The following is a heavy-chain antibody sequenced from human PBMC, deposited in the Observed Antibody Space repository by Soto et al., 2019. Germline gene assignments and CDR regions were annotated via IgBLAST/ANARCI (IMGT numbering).Heavy chain of an antibody. CDR2: ISSSSSYI. CDR3: ARDPSSQLPTWGYFQH. J-gene: IGHJ1*01. D-gene: IGHD2-2*01. CDR1: GFTFSSYS. Sequence: GGSLRLSCAASGFTFSSYSMNWVRQAPGKGLEWVSSISSSSSYIYYADSVKGRFTISRDNAKNSLYLQMNSLRAEDTAVYYCARDPSSQLPTWGYFQHWGQGTLVTVSS. V-gene: IGHV3-21*01.